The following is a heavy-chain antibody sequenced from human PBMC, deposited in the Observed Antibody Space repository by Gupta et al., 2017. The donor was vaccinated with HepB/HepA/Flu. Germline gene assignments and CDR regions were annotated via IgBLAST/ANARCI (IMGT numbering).Heavy chain of an antibody. J-gene: IGHJ5*02. D-gene: IGHD2-2*01. CDR3: ARHLPTPRVPAAMGWFDP. CDR1: GGSISSSSYY. CDR2: IYYSGST. V-gene: IGHV4-39*01. Sequence: QLQLQESGPGLVKPSETLSLTCTVSGGSISSSSYYWGWIRQPPGKGLEWIGSIYYSGSTYYNPSLKSRVTISVDTSKNQFSLKLSSVTAADTAVYYCARHLPTPRVPAAMGWFDPWGQGTLVTVSS.